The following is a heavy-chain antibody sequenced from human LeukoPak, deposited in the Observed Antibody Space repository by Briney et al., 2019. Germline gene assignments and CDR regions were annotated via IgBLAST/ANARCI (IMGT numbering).Heavy chain of an antibody. CDR1: GFTFSSYA. D-gene: IGHD1-26*01. CDR2: ISYDGSNK. CDR3: ARDGIVGATGGYFDL. Sequence: GGSLRLSCAASGFTFSSYAMHWVRQAPGKGLEWVAVISYDGSNKYYADSVKGRFTISRDNSKNTLYLQMNSLRAEDTAVYYCARDGIVGATGGYFDLWGRGTLVTVSS. J-gene: IGHJ2*01. V-gene: IGHV3-30-3*01.